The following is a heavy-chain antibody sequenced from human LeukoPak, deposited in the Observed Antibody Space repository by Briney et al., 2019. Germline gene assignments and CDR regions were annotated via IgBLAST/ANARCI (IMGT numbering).Heavy chain of an antibody. D-gene: IGHD3-3*01. CDR1: GGSISSSSYY. Sequence: PSETLSLTCTVSGGSISSSSYYWGWIRQPPGKGLEWIGSIYYSGSTYYNPSLKSRVTISVDTSKDQFSLKLSSVTAADTAVYYYARLGSGGYRYWGQGTLVTVSS. J-gene: IGHJ4*02. CDR3: ARLGSGGYRY. CDR2: IYYSGST. V-gene: IGHV4-39*01.